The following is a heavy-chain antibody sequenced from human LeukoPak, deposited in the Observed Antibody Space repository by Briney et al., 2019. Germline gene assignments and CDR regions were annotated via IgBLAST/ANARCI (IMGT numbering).Heavy chain of an antibody. CDR3: APYGVYGGAFDP. CDR2: ISGSGGST. V-gene: IGHV3-23*01. CDR1: GLTLSTHP. D-gene: IGHD4-17*01. Sequence: GGSLRLSCAAPGLTLSTHPMSWARQAPGKGLEWVSAISGSGGSTYYADSVKGRFTISRDNSKNTMYLQMNSLRAEDTALYYCAPYGVYGGAFDPWGQGTLVTVSS. J-gene: IGHJ5*02.